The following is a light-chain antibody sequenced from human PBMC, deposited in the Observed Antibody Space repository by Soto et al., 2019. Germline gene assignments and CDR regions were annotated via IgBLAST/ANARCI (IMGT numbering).Light chain of an antibody. CDR2: EHN. Sequence: QSALTQPASVSGSPGQSITISCTGTSRDVALYNHVSWYQHHPGKAPQLIIYEHNKRPPGVSSRFSASTSGVTASLTISGLQADDEADYHCSSYAGTDDFIIFGGGTKPPS. V-gene: IGLV2-23*01. CDR3: SSYAGTDDFII. J-gene: IGLJ2*01. CDR1: SRDVALYNH.